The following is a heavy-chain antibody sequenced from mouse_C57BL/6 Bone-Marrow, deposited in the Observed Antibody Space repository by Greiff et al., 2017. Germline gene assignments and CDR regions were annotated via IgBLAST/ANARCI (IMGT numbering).Heavy chain of an antibody. CDR1: GYSITSGYY. D-gene: IGHD2-14*01. J-gene: IGHJ4*01. V-gene: IGHV3-6*01. Sequence: VQLQQSGPGLVKPSQSLSLTCSVTGYSITSGYYWNWIRQFPGNKLEWMGYISYAGSNNYNPSLKNRISITRDTSKNQFFLKLNSVTTEDTATYYCEREGYYYAMDYWGQGTSVTVSS. CDR3: EREGYYYAMDY. CDR2: ISYAGSN.